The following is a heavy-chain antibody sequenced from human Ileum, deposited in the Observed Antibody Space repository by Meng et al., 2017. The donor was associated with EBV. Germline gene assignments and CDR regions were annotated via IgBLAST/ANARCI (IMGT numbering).Heavy chain of an antibody. CDR1: GGSVSSGGNY. D-gene: IGHD6-19*01. CDR2: IYNSGST. V-gene: IGHV4-61*08. CDR3: ARDGYSGGSD. Sequence: QVQLQESGPGLVKPSDTLSLPCSVSGGSVSSGGNYWSWIRQPPGKGLEWIGYIYNSGSTNYNPSLKSRVTISVDTSKNQFSLKLSSVTAADTAVYYCARDGYSGGSDWGQGTLVTVSS. J-gene: IGHJ4*02.